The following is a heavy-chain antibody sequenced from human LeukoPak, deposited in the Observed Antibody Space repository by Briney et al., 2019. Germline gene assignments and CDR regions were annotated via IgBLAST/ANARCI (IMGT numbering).Heavy chain of an antibody. J-gene: IGHJ3*02. CDR3: ARPSGDSSGYGAFDI. D-gene: IGHD3-22*01. CDR1: GGSISSGSYY. Sequence: PSETLSLTCTVSGGSISSGSYYWDWIRQPPGKGLEWLGNVYYRGSTYYNPSLKSRVTISVDTSKNQFSLKLSSVTAADTAVYYCARPSGDSSGYGAFDIWGQGTMVIVSS. CDR2: VYYRGST. V-gene: IGHV4-39*01.